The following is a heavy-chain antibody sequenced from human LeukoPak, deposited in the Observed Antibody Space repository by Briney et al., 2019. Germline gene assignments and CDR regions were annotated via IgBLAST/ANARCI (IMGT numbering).Heavy chain of an antibody. CDR2: IYYSGGT. CDR3: ARTVVAAPLYYFDY. J-gene: IGHJ4*02. V-gene: IGHV4-59*01. Sequence: SETLSLTCTVSGGSISSYYWSWIRQPPGKGLEWIGYIYYSGGTNYNPSLKSRVTISVDTSKNQFSLKLSSVTAADTAVYYCARTVVAAPLYYFDYWGQGTLSPSPQ. D-gene: IGHD2-15*01. CDR1: GGSISSYY.